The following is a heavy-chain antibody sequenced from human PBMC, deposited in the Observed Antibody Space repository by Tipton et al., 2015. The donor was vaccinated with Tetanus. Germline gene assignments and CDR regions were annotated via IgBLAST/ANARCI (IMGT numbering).Heavy chain of an antibody. D-gene: IGHD3-22*01. CDR1: GYTFTSYY. CDR3: ARGGLVDYDSSGEPPDY. J-gene: IGHJ4*02. V-gene: IGHV1-46*01. Sequence: QVQLVQSGAEVKKPGASVKVSCKASGYTFTSYYMHWVRQAPGQGLEWMGIINPSGGSTSYAQKFQGRVTMTRDTSTSTVYMELSSLRSEDTAVYYCARGGLVDYDSSGEPPDYWGQGTLVTVSS. CDR2: INPSGGST.